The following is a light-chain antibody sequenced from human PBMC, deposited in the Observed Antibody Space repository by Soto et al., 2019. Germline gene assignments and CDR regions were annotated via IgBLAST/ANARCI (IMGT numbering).Light chain of an antibody. V-gene: IGKV1-5*01. CDR3: QLYKSYLFT. Sequence: DIQMTQSPSTLSASVGDRVTITCRASQSISSWLAWYQQKPGKAPKLLIYDASSLESGVPSRFSGSGSGTEFTLTISSLKPDDFATYYCQLYKSYLFTFVPGTKVDIK. CDR2: DAS. CDR1: QSISSW. J-gene: IGKJ3*01.